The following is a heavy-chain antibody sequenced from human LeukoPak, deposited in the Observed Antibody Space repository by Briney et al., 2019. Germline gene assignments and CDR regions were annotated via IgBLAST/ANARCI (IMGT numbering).Heavy chain of an antibody. D-gene: IGHD3-3*01. V-gene: IGHV4-59*01. CDR3: ASLSSREWLLRY. CDR1: GGSISSYY. J-gene: IGHJ4*02. CDR2: IYYSGST. Sequence: SETLSLTCTVSGGSISSYYWSWIRQPPGKGLEWIGYIYYSGSTNYNPSLKSRVTISVDTSKNQFSLKLSSVTAADTAVYYCASLSSREWLLRYWGQGTLVTVSS.